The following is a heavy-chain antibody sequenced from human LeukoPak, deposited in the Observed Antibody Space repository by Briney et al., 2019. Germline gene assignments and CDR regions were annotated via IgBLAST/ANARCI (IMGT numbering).Heavy chain of an antibody. V-gene: IGHV3-43*02. D-gene: IGHD6-13*01. CDR3: TKDSSSLWYFDF. Sequence: GGSPRLSCAASGFTFDNFAMHWVRQTPGKGLEWVSLVSGNGVNTYYADSVKGRFTISRDNSKNSLYLQMNSLRTEDTALYFRTKDSSSLWYFDFWGQGALVTVSS. CDR2: VSGNGVNT. CDR1: GFTFDNFA. J-gene: IGHJ4*02.